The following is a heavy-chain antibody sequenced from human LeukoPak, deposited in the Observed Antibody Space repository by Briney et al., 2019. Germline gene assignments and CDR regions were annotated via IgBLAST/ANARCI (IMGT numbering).Heavy chain of an antibody. CDR1: GGSISSGSYY. Sequence: PSETLSLTCTVSGGSISSGSYYWSWIRQPAGKGLEWIGRIYTSGSTNYNPSLKSRVTISVDTSKNQFSLKLSSVTAADTAVYYCARDVLIAAAGTFDYWGQGTLVTVSS. V-gene: IGHV4-61*02. CDR3: ARDVLIAAAGTFDY. J-gene: IGHJ4*02. D-gene: IGHD6-13*01. CDR2: IYTSGST.